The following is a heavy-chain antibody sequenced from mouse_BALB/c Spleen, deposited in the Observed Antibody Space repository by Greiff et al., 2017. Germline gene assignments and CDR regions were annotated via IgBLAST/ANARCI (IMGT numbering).Heavy chain of an antibody. D-gene: IGHD4-1*01. Sequence: EVKLEESGAELVKPGASVKLSCTASGFNIKDTYMHWVKQRPEQGLEWIGRIDPANGNTKYDPKFQGKATITADTSSNTAYLQLSSLTSEDTAVYYCARNWHYAMDYWGQGTSVTVSS. CDR3: ARNWHYAMDY. J-gene: IGHJ4*01. V-gene: IGHV14-3*02. CDR2: IDPANGNT. CDR1: GFNIKDTY.